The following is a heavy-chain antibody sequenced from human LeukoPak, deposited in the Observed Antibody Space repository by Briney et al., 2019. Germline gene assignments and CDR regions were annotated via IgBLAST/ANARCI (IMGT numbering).Heavy chain of an antibody. D-gene: IGHD4-23*01. CDR2: INPNSGGT. Sequence: ASVKVSCKASGYTFTGDYMHWVRQAPGQGLKSMGWINPNSGGTNYAQKFQGRVTITRDTSISTAYMELSRLRSDDTAVYYCARSATVAYYYYYYMDVWGKGTTVTVSS. J-gene: IGHJ6*03. V-gene: IGHV1-2*02. CDR3: ARSATVAYYYYYYMDV. CDR1: GYTFTGDY.